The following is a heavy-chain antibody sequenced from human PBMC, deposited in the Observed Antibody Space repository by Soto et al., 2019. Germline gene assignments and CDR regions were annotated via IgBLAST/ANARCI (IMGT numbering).Heavy chain of an antibody. CDR3: VHSRCGGDCLRSYSSHYYYGMDV. J-gene: IGHJ6*02. D-gene: IGHD2-21*02. CDR2: FFWVGVK. CDR1: GFSLNTVGLG. Sequence: QITLKESGPTLVKPTQTLTLTCTFSGFSLNTVGLGLAWIRQPPGRPLECLALFFWVGVKRYSPSLKSRLSITKDTSNNLVVLTMTNMDPVDTATYYCVHSRCGGDCLRSYSSHYYYGMDVWGQGTTVTVSS. V-gene: IGHV2-5*02.